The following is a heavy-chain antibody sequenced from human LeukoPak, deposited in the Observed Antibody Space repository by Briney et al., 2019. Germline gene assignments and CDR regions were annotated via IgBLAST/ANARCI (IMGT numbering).Heavy chain of an antibody. V-gene: IGHV4-4*02. D-gene: IGHD3-10*01. CDR2: VHLDGRT. Sequence: SETLSLTCGVSGGSVSSTNWWTWIRQPPGKGLEWIGEVHLDGRTNFNPSLKSRLTMSVDLSENHVSLKLTSVTAADTAVYYCARENYYGSGSYWVDWFDPWGQGTLVTVSS. CDR3: ARENYYGSGSYWVDWFDP. CDR1: GGSVSSTNW. J-gene: IGHJ5*02.